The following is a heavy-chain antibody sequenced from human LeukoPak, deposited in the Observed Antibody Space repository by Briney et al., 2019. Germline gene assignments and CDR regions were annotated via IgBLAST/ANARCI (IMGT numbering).Heavy chain of an antibody. Sequence: GGSLRLSCAASGFTFSSNYMSWVRQAPGKGLEWVSLIYSGGSTYYADSVKGRFTISRDNSKDTLYLQMNSLRAEDTAVYYCARDGHKDPLEMATTYYFDYWGQGTLVTVSS. CDR2: IYSGGST. CDR1: GFTFSSNY. D-gene: IGHD5-24*01. J-gene: IGHJ4*02. CDR3: ARDGHKDPLEMATTYYFDY. V-gene: IGHV3-53*01.